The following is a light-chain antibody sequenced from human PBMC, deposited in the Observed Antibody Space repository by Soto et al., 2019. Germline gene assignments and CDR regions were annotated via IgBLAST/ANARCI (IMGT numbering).Light chain of an antibody. J-gene: IGKJ4*01. Sequence: DIQLTQSPSFLSASVGDRVTITCRASRDIGSYLAWYQQKPGKVPKLLIYAASTLQSGVPSRFSGSGSGTEFTLTVSSLQPEDFATYYCQQLKSYSPGPRTFGEGPGWRP. CDR2: AAS. CDR3: QQLKSYSPGPRT. CDR1: RDIGSY. V-gene: IGKV1-9*01.